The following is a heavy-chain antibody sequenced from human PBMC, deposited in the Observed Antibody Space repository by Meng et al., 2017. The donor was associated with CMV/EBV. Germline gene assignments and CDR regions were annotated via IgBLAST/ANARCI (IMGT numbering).Heavy chain of an antibody. V-gene: IGHV4-39*01. Sequence: GSLRLSCTVSGGSISSYYWGWIRQPPGKGLEWIGSIYYSGSTYYNPSLKSRVTISVDTSKNQFSLKLSSVTAADTAVYYCASQITDIYGDLYYYYYYGMDVWGQGTTVTVSS. J-gene: IGHJ6*02. CDR3: ASQITDIYGDLYYYYYYGMDV. CDR2: IYYSGST. D-gene: IGHD4-17*01. CDR1: GGSISSYY.